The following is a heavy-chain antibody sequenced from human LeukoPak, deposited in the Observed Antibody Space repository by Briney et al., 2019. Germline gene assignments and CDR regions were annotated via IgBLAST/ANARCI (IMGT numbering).Heavy chain of an antibody. CDR1: GYTFTGYY. D-gene: IGHD1-1*01. V-gene: IGHV1-2*02. Sequence: ASVKVSCKASGYTFTGYYMHWVRQAPGQGLEWMGWINPNSGGTNYAQKFQGRVTMTRDTSISTAYMELSRLRSDDTAVYYCARAGWKIRTALILGYWGQGTLVTVSS. CDR2: INPNSGGT. CDR3: ARAGWKIRTALILGY. J-gene: IGHJ4*02.